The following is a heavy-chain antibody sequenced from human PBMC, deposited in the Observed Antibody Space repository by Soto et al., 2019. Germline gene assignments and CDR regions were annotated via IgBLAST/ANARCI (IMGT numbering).Heavy chain of an antibody. V-gene: IGHV3-15*01. CDR3: TAKANGY. Sequence: EVQLVESGGGLVTRGGSLRLSCAASGFTFSNAWMSWVRQAPGKGLEWVGHIKSKTDGGTTDYAAFVKGRFTISRDDSKTTLYLQMNSLKTEDTAVYYCTAKANGYWGQGTMVSVSS. CDR1: GFTFSNAW. D-gene: IGHD2-8*01. CDR2: IKSKTDGGTT. J-gene: IGHJ4*02.